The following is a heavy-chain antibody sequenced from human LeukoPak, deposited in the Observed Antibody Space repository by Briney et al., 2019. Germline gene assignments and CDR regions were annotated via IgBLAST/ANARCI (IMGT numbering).Heavy chain of an antibody. Sequence: GGSLRLSCAASGFTFSSYAMSWVRQAPGKGLEWVSYISSSGSTIYYADSVKGRFTISRDNAKNSLYLQMNSLRAEDTAVYYCARGGYYDFWSGYSNWFDPWGQGTLVTVSS. CDR1: GFTFSSYA. CDR2: ISSSGSTI. CDR3: ARGGYYDFWSGYSNWFDP. J-gene: IGHJ5*02. V-gene: IGHV3-48*04. D-gene: IGHD3-3*01.